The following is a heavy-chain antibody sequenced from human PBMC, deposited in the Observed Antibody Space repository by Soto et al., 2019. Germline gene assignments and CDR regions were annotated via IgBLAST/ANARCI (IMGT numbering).Heavy chain of an antibody. CDR1: GFIFKMYW. CDR3: TRGPRPISTGTGAY. J-gene: IGHJ4*02. CDR2: IYNDGTYS. V-gene: IGHV3-74*01. D-gene: IGHD3-10*01. Sequence: GGSLRLSCAASGFIFKMYWMHWVRQSPGKGLVWISRIYNDGTYSDYADSVRGRFTISRDNVNDTLYLQMDNLRAEDSGLYYCTRGPRPISTGTGAYWGQGTQVTVSS.